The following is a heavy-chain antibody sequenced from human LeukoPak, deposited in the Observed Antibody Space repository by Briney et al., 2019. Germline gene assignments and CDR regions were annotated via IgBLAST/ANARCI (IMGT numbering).Heavy chain of an antibody. CDR1: GFTLDDYA. J-gene: IGHJ3*02. D-gene: IGHD2-15*01. CDR3: ANGKGYCSGGSCPRAFDI. Sequence: GGSLRLSCAASGFTLDDYAMHWVRQAPGKGLEWVSLISWDGGSTYYADSVKGRFTISRDNSKNSLYLQMNSLRAEDTALYYCANGKGYCSGGSCPRAFDIWGQGTMVTVSS. CDR2: ISWDGGST. V-gene: IGHV3-43D*03.